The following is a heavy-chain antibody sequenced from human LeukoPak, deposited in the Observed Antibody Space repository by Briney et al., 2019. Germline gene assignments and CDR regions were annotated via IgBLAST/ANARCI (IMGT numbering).Heavy chain of an antibody. V-gene: IGHV3-74*01. CDR1: GFTFNTYW. CDR3: ARDRSYNMDV. Sequence: GGSLRLSCAASGFTFNTYWMHWVRQAPGKGLVWVSHINSAGSSISYADSVRGRLTISRDNAKNTLYLQMSSLRAEDTAVYYCARDRSYNMDVWGKGTTVTVSS. J-gene: IGHJ6*03. CDR2: INSAGSSI.